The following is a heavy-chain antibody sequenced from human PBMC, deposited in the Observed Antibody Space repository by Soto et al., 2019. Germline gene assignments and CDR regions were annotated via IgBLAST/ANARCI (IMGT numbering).Heavy chain of an antibody. Sequence: HPGGSLRLSCAASGFTSSSYGMHWVRQAPGKGLEWVAVISYDGSNKYYADSVKGRFTISRDNSKNTLYLQMNSLRAEDTAVYYCAKDXGRLPPHLGYYYYGMDVWGQGTTVTVSS. J-gene: IGHJ6*02. CDR1: GFTSSSYG. CDR2: ISYDGSNK. D-gene: IGHD6-25*01. V-gene: IGHV3-30*18. CDR3: AKDXGRLPPHLGYYYYGMDV.